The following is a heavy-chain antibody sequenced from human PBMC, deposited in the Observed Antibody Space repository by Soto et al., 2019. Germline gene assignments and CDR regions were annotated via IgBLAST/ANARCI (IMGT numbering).Heavy chain of an antibody. Sequence: GASVKVSCKASGYTFTNYAIHWVRQAPGQRIEWMGWINAGNGNTRYSQKFQGRVTITRDTSASTAYMELSSLRSEYTALYYCARDEGYSDSSGYYDPWGQGTLVTVSS. D-gene: IGHD3-22*01. V-gene: IGHV1-3*01. CDR3: ARDEGYSDSSGYYDP. J-gene: IGHJ5*02. CDR1: GYTFTNYA. CDR2: INAGNGNT.